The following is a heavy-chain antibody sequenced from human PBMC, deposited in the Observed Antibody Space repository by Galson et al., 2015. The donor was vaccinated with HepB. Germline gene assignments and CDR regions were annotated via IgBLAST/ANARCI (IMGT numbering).Heavy chain of an antibody. D-gene: IGHD1-7*01. Sequence: SLRLSCAASGFTFSSYGMHWVRQAPGKGLEWVAVISYDGSNKYYADSVKGRFTISRDNSKNTLYLQMNSLRAEDTAVYYCAKGRYNWNYVLVYWGQGTLVTVSS. CDR2: ISYDGSNK. V-gene: IGHV3-30*18. CDR1: GFTFSSYG. J-gene: IGHJ4*02. CDR3: AKGRYNWNYVLVY.